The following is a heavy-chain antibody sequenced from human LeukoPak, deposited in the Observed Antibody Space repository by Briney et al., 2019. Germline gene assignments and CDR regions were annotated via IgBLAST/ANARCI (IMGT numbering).Heavy chain of an antibody. CDR3: ARAGSSWYFDY. V-gene: IGHV3-7*01. D-gene: IGHD6-13*01. CDR1: GFSFSNYW. CDR2: IKQDGSEK. J-gene: IGHJ4*02. Sequence: PGRSLRLSCAASGFSFSNYWMNWVRQAPGKGLEWVANIKQDGSEKYYVDSVKGRFIISRDNAKNSLYLQMNSLRAEDTTVYYCARAGSSWYFDYWGQGTLVTVSS.